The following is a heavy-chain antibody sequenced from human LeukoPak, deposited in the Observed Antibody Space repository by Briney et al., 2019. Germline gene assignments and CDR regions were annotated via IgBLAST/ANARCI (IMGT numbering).Heavy chain of an antibody. V-gene: IGHV3-23*01. Sequence: GGSLRLSCAASGFNVGRKRMNWVRQAPGKGREGVSVISASGTITNYADSVKGRFTVSRDNSKNTLVLQMDSLRAEDTAVYYCAKLGGNFSPYYSYMDVWGKGTTVTVSS. CDR1: GFNVGRKR. D-gene: IGHD1-26*01. CDR3: AKLGGNFSPYYSYMDV. J-gene: IGHJ6*03. CDR2: ISASGTIT.